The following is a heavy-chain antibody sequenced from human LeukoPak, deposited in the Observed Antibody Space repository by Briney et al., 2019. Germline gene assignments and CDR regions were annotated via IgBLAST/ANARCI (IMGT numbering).Heavy chain of an antibody. D-gene: IGHD6-13*01. CDR1: GYTFTGYY. Sequence: ASVKASCKASGYTFTGYYMHWVRQAPGQGLEWMGWINPNSGGTNYAQKFQGRVTMTRDTSISTAYMELSRLRSDDTAVYYCARDFGPYSSSWATYYYYYGMDVWGQGTTVTVSS. CDR2: INPNSGGT. V-gene: IGHV1-2*02. J-gene: IGHJ6*02. CDR3: ARDFGPYSSSWATYYYYYGMDV.